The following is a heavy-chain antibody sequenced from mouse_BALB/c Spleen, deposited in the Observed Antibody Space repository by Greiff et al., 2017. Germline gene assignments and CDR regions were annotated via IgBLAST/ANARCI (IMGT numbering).Heavy chain of an antibody. CDR2: IYPGSGST. CDR1: GYTFTSYW. D-gene: IGHD1-1*01. V-gene: IGHV1S22*01. J-gene: IGHJ2*01. Sequence: LQQPGSELVRPGASVKLSCKASGYTFTSYWMHWVKQRHGQGLEWIGNIYPGSGSTNYDEKFKSKGTLTVDTSSSTAYMHLSSLTSEDSAVYYCTTVDGYWGQGTTLTVSS. CDR3: TTVDGY.